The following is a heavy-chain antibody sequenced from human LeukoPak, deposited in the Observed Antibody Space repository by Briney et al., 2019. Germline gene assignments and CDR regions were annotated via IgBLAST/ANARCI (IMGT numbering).Heavy chain of an antibody. D-gene: IGHD4-17*01. V-gene: IGHV4-59*01. Sequence: PSETLSLTCAVYGGSFSGYYWSWIRQPPGKGLEWIGYIYYSGSTNYNPSLKSRVTISVDTSKNQFSLKLTSVTAADTAVYYCARGDYDFSYWGQGTLVTVSS. J-gene: IGHJ4*02. CDR1: GGSFSGYY. CDR2: IYYSGST. CDR3: ARGDYDFSY.